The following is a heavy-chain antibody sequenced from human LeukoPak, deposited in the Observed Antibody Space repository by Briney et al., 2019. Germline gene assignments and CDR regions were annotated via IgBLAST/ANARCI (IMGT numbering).Heavy chain of an antibody. CDR3: AKGPYGLGIYYGMDV. CDR1: GFTFSNCG. V-gene: IGHV3-23*01. D-gene: IGHD3-10*01. Sequence: GGSLRLSCAPSGFTFSNCGMSCVRQAPGQGLQWLSVIGGDGTTYYADSVKGRFTVSRDNSENTLDLQMNSLRAEDTAVYYCAKGPYGLGIYYGMDVWGQGTTVTV. J-gene: IGHJ6*02. CDR2: IGGDGTT.